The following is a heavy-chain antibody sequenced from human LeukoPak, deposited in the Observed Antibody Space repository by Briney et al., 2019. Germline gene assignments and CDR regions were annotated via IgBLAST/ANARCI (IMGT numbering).Heavy chain of an antibody. J-gene: IGHJ3*01. CDR2: THYSGNT. CDR3: ARWGGTLNAFDV. D-gene: IGHD1-26*01. Sequence: LETPSLTCTVSGGSISSYYWNWIRQPPGKPLEWIGYTHYSGNTNYNPSLKSRVTTLVDMSKNQFSLKLSSVTAADTAVYYCARWGGTLNAFDVWGQGTLVTVSS. V-gene: IGHV4-59*08. CDR1: GGSISSYY.